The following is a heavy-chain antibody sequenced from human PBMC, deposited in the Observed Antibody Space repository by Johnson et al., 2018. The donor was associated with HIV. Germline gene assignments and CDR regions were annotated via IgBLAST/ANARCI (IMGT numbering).Heavy chain of an antibody. D-gene: IGHD1-1*01. CDR1: GFTFSSYA. CDR2: IRYDGSNK. V-gene: IGHV3-30*02. J-gene: IGHJ3*02. Sequence: QVQLVESGGGVVQPGRSLRLSCAASGFTFSSYAMHWVRQAPGTGLEWVAFIRYDGSNKYYADSVKGRFTISRDNSKNTLYLQMNSLRAEDTAVYYCTKDLVSWNGIWREAFDIWGQGTMVTVSS. CDR3: TKDLVSWNGIWREAFDI.